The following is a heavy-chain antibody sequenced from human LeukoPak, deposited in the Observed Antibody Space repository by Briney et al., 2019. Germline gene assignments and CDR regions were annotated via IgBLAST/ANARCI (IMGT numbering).Heavy chain of an antibody. CDR3: ARDSGGSYYDAFDI. D-gene: IGHD1-26*01. J-gene: IGHJ3*02. Sequence: GGSLRLSCAASGFTFSSYSMNWVRQAAGKGLEWVSSISSSSSYIYYADSVKGRFTISRDNAKNSLYLQMNSLRAEDTAVYYCARDSGGSYYDAFDIWGQGTMVTVSS. CDR1: GFTFSSYS. CDR2: ISSSSSYI. V-gene: IGHV3-21*01.